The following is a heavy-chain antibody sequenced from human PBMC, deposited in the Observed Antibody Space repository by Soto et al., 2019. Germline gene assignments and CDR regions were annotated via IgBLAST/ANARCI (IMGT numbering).Heavy chain of an antibody. CDR3: ARDPPPPDY. J-gene: IGHJ4*02. CDR1: GGTFSSSA. V-gene: IGHV1-8*02. Sequence: ASVKVSCKASGGTFSSSAINWVRQATGQGLEWMGWMNPNSGNTGYAQKFQGRVTMTRNTSISTAYMELRSLRSDDTAVYYCARDPPPPDYWGQGTLVTVSS. CDR2: MNPNSGNT.